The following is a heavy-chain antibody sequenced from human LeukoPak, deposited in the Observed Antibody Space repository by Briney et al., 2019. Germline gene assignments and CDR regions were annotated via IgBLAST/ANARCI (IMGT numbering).Heavy chain of an antibody. J-gene: IGHJ3*02. D-gene: IGHD2-15*01. CDR3: AKVGYSSSLEFFDAFDI. CDR2: IIGSGGST. Sequence: GGSLRLSCAASGFTFSTYAMSWVRQVPGKGLEWVSGIIGSGGSTYYADSVKGRFTISRDKSKNTLYLQMTSLSAEDTAIYYCAKVGYSSSLEFFDAFDIWGQGTMVIVSS. V-gene: IGHV3-23*01. CDR1: GFTFSTYA.